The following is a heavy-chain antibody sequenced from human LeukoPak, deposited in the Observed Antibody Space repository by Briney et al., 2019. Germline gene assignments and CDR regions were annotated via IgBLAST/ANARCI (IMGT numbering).Heavy chain of an antibody. CDR1: GFTFSSYG. J-gene: IGHJ3*02. V-gene: IGHV3-30*03. Sequence: EGSLRLSCAASGFTFSSYGMHWVRQAPGEGLEWVAVISYDGSNKYYADSVEGRFTISRDNSKNTLYLQMNSLRAEDTAVYYCATDSGFVAFDIWGQGTMVTVSS. D-gene: IGHD5-12*01. CDR2: ISYDGSNK. CDR3: ATDSGFVAFDI.